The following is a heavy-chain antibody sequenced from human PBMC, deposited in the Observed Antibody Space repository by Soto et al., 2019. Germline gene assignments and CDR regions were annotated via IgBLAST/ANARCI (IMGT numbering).Heavy chain of an antibody. V-gene: IGHV3-23*01. CDR3: AKARVGSGSFH. CDR2: TSGSGGST. Sequence: GGSLRLSCAASGFTFSSYAMSWVRQAPGKGLEWVSATSGSGGSTYYADSVKGRFTTSRDNSKNTLYLQMNSLRAEDTAVYYCAKARVGSGSFHWGQGTLVTVSS. D-gene: IGHD3-10*01. CDR1: GFTFSSYA. J-gene: IGHJ4*02.